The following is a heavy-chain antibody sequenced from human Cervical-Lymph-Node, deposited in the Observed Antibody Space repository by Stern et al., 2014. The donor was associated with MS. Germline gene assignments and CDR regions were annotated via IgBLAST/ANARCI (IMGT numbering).Heavy chain of an antibody. Sequence: VQLVESGGEVKKPGASVKVSCKVSGFTLSELAMHWVRQAPGKGLEWMGGFDPQDGEIIYAQKFQGRVTMTEDTSTDTAYMELSSLRSEDTAVYYCAAIVTAGTLDYCGQGSLVTVSS. J-gene: IGHJ4*02. CDR1: GFTLSELA. CDR2: FDPQDGEI. CDR3: AAIVTAGTLDY. V-gene: IGHV1-24*01. D-gene: IGHD6-13*01.